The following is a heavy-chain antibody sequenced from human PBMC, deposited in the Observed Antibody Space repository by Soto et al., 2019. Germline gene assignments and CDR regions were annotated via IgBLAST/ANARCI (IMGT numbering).Heavy chain of an antibody. CDR2: INHSGIT. Sequence: SETLSLTCAVYGGSFSGYYWSWIRQPPGKGLEWIGEINHSGITNYNPSLKSRVTISVDTSENQFSLKLSSVTAADTAVYYCARGWDCSSTSCYYYYYGMDVWGQGTTVTVSS. J-gene: IGHJ6*02. CDR1: GGSFSGYY. V-gene: IGHV4-34*01. CDR3: ARGWDCSSTSCYYYYYGMDV. D-gene: IGHD2-2*01.